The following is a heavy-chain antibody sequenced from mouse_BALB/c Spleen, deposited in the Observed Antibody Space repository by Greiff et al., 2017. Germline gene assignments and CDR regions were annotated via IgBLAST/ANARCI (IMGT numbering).Heavy chain of an antibody. J-gene: IGHJ2*01. Sequence: VKLVESGPELVKPGALVKISCKASGYTFTSYDINWVKQRPGQGLEWIGWIYPGDGSTKYNEKFKGKATLTADKSSSTAYMQLSSLTSEDSAVYYCARWDYYGSSYDYWGQGTTLTVSS. CDR1: GYTFTSYD. V-gene: IGHV1S56*01. D-gene: IGHD1-1*01. CDR3: ARWDYYGSSYDY. CDR2: IYPGDGST.